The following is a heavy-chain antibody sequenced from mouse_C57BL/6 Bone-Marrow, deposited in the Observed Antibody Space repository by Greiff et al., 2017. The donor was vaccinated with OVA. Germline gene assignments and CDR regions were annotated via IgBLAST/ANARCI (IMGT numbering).Heavy chain of an antibody. J-gene: IGHJ2*01. CDR1: GYTFTSYG. V-gene: IGHV1-81*01. CDR2: IYPRSGNN. CDR3: ARGLRYRLVLLDY. Sequence: QVQLQQSGAELARPGASVKLSCKASGYTFTSYGISWVKQRTGQGLEWIGEIYPRSGNNYYNEKLKGKATLTADKSSSTAYMELRSLTSEDSAVYFCARGLRYRLVLLDYWGQGTTLTVSS. D-gene: IGHD1-1*01.